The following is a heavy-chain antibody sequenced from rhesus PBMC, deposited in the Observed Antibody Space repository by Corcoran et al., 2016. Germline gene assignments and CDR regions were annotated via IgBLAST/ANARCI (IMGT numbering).Heavy chain of an antibody. CDR3: ARGYGGALYY. CDR2: ISYRWRT. J-gene: IGHJ4*01. CDR1: GYSISSGYG. V-gene: IGHV4-122*02. Sequence: QLQLQESGPGLVKPSETLSLTCAVSGYSISSGYGWSWIRQPPGKGLEWIGYISYRWRTSYNPSLKSRVTISRDTSKNQFSLKLSSVTAADTAVYYCARGYGGALYYWGQGVLVTVSS. D-gene: IGHD1-44*02.